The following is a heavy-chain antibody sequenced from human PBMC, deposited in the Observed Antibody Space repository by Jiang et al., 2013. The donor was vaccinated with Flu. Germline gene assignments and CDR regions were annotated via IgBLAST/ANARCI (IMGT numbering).Heavy chain of an antibody. CDR2: IYYSGST. CDR3: ARHERQWLGPDAFDI. Sequence: LLKPSETLSLTCTVSGGSISSYYWSWIRQPPGKGLEWIGYIYYSGSTNYNPSLKSRVTISVDTSKNQFSLKLSSVTAADTAVYYCARHERQWLGPDAFDIWGQGTMVTVSS. V-gene: IGHV4-59*08. CDR1: GGSISSYY. J-gene: IGHJ3*02. D-gene: IGHD6-19*01.